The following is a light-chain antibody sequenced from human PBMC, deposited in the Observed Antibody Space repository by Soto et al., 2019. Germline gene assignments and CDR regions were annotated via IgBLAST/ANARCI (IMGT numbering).Light chain of an antibody. CDR3: SSYTGSSVV. CDR2: EVT. CDR1: SSDVGGYNY. V-gene: IGLV2-14*01. Sequence: QSALTQPASVSGSPGQSITISCTGTSSDVGGYNYVSWYQRHPGKAPKLMIYEVTNRPSGVSNRFSGSKSGNTASLSISGLQAEGEADYYCSSYTGSSVVFGGGTKVTVL. J-gene: IGLJ2*01.